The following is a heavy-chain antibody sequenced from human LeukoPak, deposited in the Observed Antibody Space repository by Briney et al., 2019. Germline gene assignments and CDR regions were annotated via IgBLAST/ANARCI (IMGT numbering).Heavy chain of an antibody. D-gene: IGHD4-17*01. J-gene: IGHJ6*03. V-gene: IGHV4-38-2*02. CDR2: IYHSGST. CDR3: AGSLDYGDYYYYYYMDV. Sequence: PSETLSLTCTVSGYSISSGYYWGWIRQPPGKGLEWIGSIYHSGSTYYNPSLKSRVTISVDTSKNQFSLKLCSVTAADTAVYYCAGSLDYGDYYYYYYMDVWGKGTTVTVSS. CDR1: GYSISSGYY.